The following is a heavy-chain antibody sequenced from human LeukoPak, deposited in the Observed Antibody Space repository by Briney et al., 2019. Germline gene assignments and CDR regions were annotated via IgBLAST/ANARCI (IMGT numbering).Heavy chain of an antibody. CDR1: GGSISSYY. CDR3: ARGGADIVVVPAAKDYYYYYYMDV. J-gene: IGHJ6*03. V-gene: IGHV4-34*01. D-gene: IGHD2-2*01. CDR2: INHSGST. Sequence: SETLSLTCTVSGGSISSYYWSWIRQPPGKGLEWIGEINHSGSTNYNPSLKSRVTISVDTSKNQFSLKLSSVTAADTAVYYCARGGADIVVVPAAKDYYYYYYMDVWGKGTTVTVSS.